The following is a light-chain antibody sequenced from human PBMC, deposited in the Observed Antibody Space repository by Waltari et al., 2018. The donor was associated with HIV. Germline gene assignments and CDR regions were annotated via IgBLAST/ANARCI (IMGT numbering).Light chain of an antibody. CDR1: SFDIGAGSD. Sequence: QSVLTPPPSVSGAPGQRVTISCTGSSFDIGAGSDVHWYQHLPGTAPKLLIYRNNNRASGVPGRFSASKSGSSASLAITGLQAEDEADYHCQSYDSSLRGVVFGGGTKLTVL. CDR2: RNN. J-gene: IGLJ2*01. CDR3: QSYDSSLRGVV. V-gene: IGLV1-40*01.